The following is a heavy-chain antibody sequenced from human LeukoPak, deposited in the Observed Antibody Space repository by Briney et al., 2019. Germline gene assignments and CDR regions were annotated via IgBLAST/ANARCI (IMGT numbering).Heavy chain of an antibody. Sequence: GGSLRLSCAASGFTFSSYSMNWVRQAPGKGLEWVSSISSSSSYIYYADSVKGRFTISRDNAKNSLYLQMNSLRAEDTAVYYCARDSRVTYYDILTGSNYFDYWGQGTLVTVSS. CDR1: GFTFSSYS. CDR3: ARDSRVTYYDILTGSNYFDY. D-gene: IGHD3-9*01. CDR2: ISSSSSYI. V-gene: IGHV3-21*01. J-gene: IGHJ4*02.